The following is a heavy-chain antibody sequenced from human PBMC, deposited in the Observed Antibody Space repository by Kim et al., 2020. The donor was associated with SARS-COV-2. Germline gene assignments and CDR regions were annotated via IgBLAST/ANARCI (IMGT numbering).Heavy chain of an antibody. D-gene: IGHD3-10*01. J-gene: IGHJ4*02. CDR2: IDPSDSYT. CDR3: ARHSRLMVRGVIIPFIFDY. CDR1: GYSFTSYW. Sequence: GESLKISCKGSGYSFTSYWISWVRQMPGKGLEWMGRIDPSDSYTNYSPSFQGHVTISADKSISTAYLQWSSLKASDTAMYYCARHSRLMVRGVIIPFIFDYWGQGTLVTVSS. V-gene: IGHV5-10-1*01.